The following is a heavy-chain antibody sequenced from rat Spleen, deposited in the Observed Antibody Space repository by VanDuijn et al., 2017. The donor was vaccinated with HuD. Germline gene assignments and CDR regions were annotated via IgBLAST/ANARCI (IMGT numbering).Heavy chain of an antibody. CDR3: AREAGIPFHYFDY. D-gene: IGHD1-4*01. V-gene: IGHV5-7*01. J-gene: IGHJ2*01. CDR2: ISYDGSST. CDR1: GFTFSDYY. Sequence: EVRLVESGGLLVQPGRSMKVSCAASGFTFSDYYMAWVRQAPKKGLDWVATISYDGSSTYYRDSVKGRFTISRDNAKSTLYLQMDSLRSEDTATYYCAREAGIPFHYFDYWGQGVMVTVSS.